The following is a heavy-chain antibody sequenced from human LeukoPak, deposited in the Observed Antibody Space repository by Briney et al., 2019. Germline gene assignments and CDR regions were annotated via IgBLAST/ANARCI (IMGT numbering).Heavy chain of an antibody. V-gene: IGHV1-2*02. Sequence: APVKVSCKASGYTFTGYYMHWVRQAPGQGLEWMGWINPNSGGTNYAQKFQGRVTMTRDTSISTAYMELSRLRSDDTAVYYCARDYSDSSEGRNWGHGTLVTVSS. D-gene: IGHD3-22*01. CDR1: GYTFTGYY. CDR3: ARDYSDSSEGRN. CDR2: INPNSGGT. J-gene: IGHJ4*01.